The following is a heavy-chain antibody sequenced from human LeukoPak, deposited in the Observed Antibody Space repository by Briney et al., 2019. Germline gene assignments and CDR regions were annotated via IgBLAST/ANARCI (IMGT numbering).Heavy chain of an antibody. CDR2: IYPGVSDT. V-gene: IGHV5-51*01. CDR3: ASYGSGSYYIRNYYFDY. CDR1: GYSFTSYW. D-gene: IGHD3-10*01. J-gene: IGHJ4*02. Sequence: GESLKFSCKGSGYSFTSYWIGWVRQMPGKGLEWMGIIYPGVSDTRYSPSFQGQVTISADKSITTAYLQWSSLKASDTAMYYCASYGSGSYYIRNYYFDYWGQGTLVTVSS.